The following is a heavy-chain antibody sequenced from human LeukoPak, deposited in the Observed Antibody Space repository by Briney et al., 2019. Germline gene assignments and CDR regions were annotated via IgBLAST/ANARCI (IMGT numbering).Heavy chain of an antibody. D-gene: IGHD6-19*01. J-gene: IGHJ4*02. Sequence: SETLSLTCSVSGASISNGYYWAWLRQPPGKGLEGFGSVYYGGSTYYNPSLQSRLTMSVDTSRNQFSLELTSVTASDTAVYYCARHTIAVPGPRPFFESWGQGMRVTVSS. CDR1: GASISNGYY. V-gene: IGHV4-39*01. CDR2: VYYGGST. CDR3: ARHTIAVPGPRPFFES.